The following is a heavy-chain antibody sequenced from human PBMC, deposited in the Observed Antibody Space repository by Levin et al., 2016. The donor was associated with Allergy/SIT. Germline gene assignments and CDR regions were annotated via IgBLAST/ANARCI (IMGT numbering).Heavy chain of an antibody. V-gene: IGHV4-31*03. J-gene: IGHJ6*03. D-gene: IGHD6-6*01. CDR3: AREQLDYYMDV. CDR2: IYYSGST. CDR1: GGSISSGGYY. Sequence: SETLSLTCTVSGGSISSGGYYWSWIRQHPGKGLEWIGDIYYSGSTYYNPSLKSRLTISVDTSKNQFSLKLSSVTAADTAVYYCAREQLDYYMDVWGKGTTVTVSS.